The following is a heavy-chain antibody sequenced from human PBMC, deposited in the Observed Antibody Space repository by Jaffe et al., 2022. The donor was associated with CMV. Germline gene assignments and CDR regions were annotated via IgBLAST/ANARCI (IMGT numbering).Heavy chain of an antibody. CDR2: IYPGDSDT. V-gene: IGHV5-51*01. Sequence: EVQLVQSGAEVKKPGESLKISCKGSGYSFATYWIGWVRQMPGKGLEWMGIIYPGDSDTRYSPASRGQVTISADKSITTAYLQWNSLKSSDTAMYYCATWYQQADYWGQGTLVTVSS. CDR3: ATWYQQADY. D-gene: IGHD2-2*01. J-gene: IGHJ4*02. CDR1: GYSFATYW.